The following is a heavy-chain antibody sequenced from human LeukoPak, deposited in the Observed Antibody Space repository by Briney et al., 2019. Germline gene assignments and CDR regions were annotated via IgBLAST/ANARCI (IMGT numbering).Heavy chain of an antibody. D-gene: IGHD5-24*01. CDR3: AREGRDGYNSEFDY. Sequence: GGSLRLSCAASGFTFSSYGMHWVRQAPGKGLEWVAVISYDGSNKYYADSVKGRFTISRDNSKNTLYLQMNSLRAEDTAVYYCAREGRDGYNSEFDYWGQGTLVTVSS. CDR1: GFTFSSYG. J-gene: IGHJ4*02. CDR2: ISYDGSNK. V-gene: IGHV3-30*03.